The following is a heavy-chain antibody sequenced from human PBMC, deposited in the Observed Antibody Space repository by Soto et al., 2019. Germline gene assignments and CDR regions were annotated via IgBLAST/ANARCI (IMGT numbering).Heavy chain of an antibody. CDR2: MYKTGST. J-gene: IGHJ6*02. D-gene: IGHD2-2*03. CDR1: GGSISGYY. V-gene: IGHV4-59*01. CDR3: AKALDVYGMDV. Sequence: SETLSLTCTVSGGSISGYYWSWIRQPPGKGLEWIGYMYKTGSTVYNPSFKSRVTISVDTSKNTLYLQMNSLRAEDTAVYYCAKALDVYGMDVWGQGTTVTVSS.